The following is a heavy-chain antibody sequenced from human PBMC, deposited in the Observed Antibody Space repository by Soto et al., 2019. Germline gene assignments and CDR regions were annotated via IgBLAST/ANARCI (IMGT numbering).Heavy chain of an antibody. Sequence: SETLSLTCAVYGGSFSGYYWSWIRQPPGKGLEWIGEINHSGSTNYNPSLKSRVTISVDTSKNQFSLKLSSVTAADTAVYYCARGQALYYYGSGSYYDWSDPWGQGTCVSVS. D-gene: IGHD3-10*01. J-gene: IGHJ5*02. CDR2: INHSGST. V-gene: IGHV4-34*01. CDR3: ARGQALYYYGSGSYYDWSDP. CDR1: GGSFSGYY.